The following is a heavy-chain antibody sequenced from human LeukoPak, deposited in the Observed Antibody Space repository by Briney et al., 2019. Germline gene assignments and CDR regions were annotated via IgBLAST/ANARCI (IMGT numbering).Heavy chain of an antibody. CDR1: GFIVSSNF. D-gene: IGHD3-10*01. V-gene: IGHV3-23*01. J-gene: IGHJ4*02. CDR3: ASTLKITMVREFQFDY. CDR2: ISGSGGST. Sequence: GGSLRLSCAASGFIVSSNFVNWVRQAPGKGLEWVSAISGSGGSTYYADSVKGRFTISRDNSKNTLYLQMNSLRAEDTAVYYCASTLKITMVREFQFDYWGQGTLVTVSS.